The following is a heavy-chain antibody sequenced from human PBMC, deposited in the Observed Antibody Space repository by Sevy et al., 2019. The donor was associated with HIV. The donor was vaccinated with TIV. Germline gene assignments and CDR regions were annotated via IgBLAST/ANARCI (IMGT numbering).Heavy chain of an antibody. CDR2: ISSSGSTI. J-gene: IGHJ3*02. CDR3: ARDRGSYIAFDI. Sequence: GGSLRLSCAASGFTFSDYYMSWIRQAPGKGLEWVSYISSSGSTIYYADSVKGRFTISRYNAKNSLDLQMNRLRADDTAVYYWARDRGSYIAFDIWGQGTMVTVSS. D-gene: IGHD1-26*01. V-gene: IGHV3-11*01. CDR1: GFTFSDYY.